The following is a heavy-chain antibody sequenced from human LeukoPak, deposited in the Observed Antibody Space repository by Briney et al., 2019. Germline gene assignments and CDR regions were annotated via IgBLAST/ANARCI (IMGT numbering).Heavy chain of an antibody. CDR1: GGSICSYY. V-gene: IGHV4-4*07. D-gene: IGHD3-22*01. CDR3: ARVGDSSGGAYYYYMDV. Sequence: SETLSLTCTVSGGSICSYYWSWIRQPAGKGLEWIGRIYTSGSTNYNPSLKSRVTMSVDTSKNQFSLKLSSVTAADTAVYYCARVGDSSGGAYYYYMDVWGKGTTVTVSS. CDR2: IYTSGST. J-gene: IGHJ6*03.